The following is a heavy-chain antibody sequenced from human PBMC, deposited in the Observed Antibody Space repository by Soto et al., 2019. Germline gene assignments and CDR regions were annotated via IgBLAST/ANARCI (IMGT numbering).Heavy chain of an antibody. CDR1: GFTFKTHA. D-gene: IGHD1-26*01. J-gene: IGHJ6*02. V-gene: IGHV3-30*18. CDR2: IAYDGNEK. CDR3: GKDVGDYVPYYYGVDV. Sequence: QVQLVESGGGVVQPGTSLRLSCAASGFTFKTHAMHWVRQAPGKGLEWMAVIAYDGNEKFYADSVKGRFTISRDNSKNSLYLQINTMINEETAVYYCGKDVGDYVPYYYGVDVWGQGTTVTVSS.